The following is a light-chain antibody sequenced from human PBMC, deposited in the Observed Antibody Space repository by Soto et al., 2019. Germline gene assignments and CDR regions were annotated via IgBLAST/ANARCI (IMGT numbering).Light chain of an antibody. CDR2: NAA. J-gene: IGKJ4*01. CDR3: HQYNNWLALT. CDR1: QRIDTS. Sequence: EIVMTQSPATLSVSPGERATLSCRASQRIDTSLAWYQQRPGQAPRLLLYNAATRATGIPARFSGRGFGTEFTLTISSLQSEDFAVYYCHQYNNWLALTFGGGTKVEIK. V-gene: IGKV3-15*01.